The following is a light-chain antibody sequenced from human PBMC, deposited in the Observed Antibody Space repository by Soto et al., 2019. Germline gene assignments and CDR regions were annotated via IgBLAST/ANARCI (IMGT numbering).Light chain of an antibody. CDR2: EGS. Sequence: QSALTQPPSVSGSPGQSITISCTGTSSDVGSYNLVSWFQQHSGKAPKLIFYEGSERPSGLSHRSSGSRSGITASLTLSGLQAEDEAVYYCCSYVGSDTCVFGGGTQVTLL. V-gene: IGLV2-23*01. J-gene: IGLJ7*01. CDR3: CSYVGSDTCV. CDR1: SSDVGSYNL.